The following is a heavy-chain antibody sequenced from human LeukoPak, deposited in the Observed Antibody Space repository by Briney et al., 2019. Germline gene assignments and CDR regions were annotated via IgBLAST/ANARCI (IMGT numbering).Heavy chain of an antibody. Sequence: GASVKVSCKASGYTFTSYGISWVRQAPGQGLEWMGWISAYNGNTNYAQKLQGRVTMTTDTSTSTAYMELRSLRSDDTAVYYCARDRDYYESSGYYARVFQHWGQGTLVTVSS. V-gene: IGHV1-18*01. CDR1: GYTFTSYG. J-gene: IGHJ1*01. CDR2: ISAYNGNT. D-gene: IGHD3-22*01. CDR3: ARDRDYYESSGYYARVFQH.